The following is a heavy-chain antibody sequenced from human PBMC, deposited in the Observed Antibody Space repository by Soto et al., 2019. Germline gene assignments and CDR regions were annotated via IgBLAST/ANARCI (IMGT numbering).Heavy chain of an antibody. Sequence: QVQLVESGGGLVKPGGSLGLSCAASGFTFSDYYMSWIRQAPGKGLEWVSYISSSSSYTNYADSVKGRFTISRDNAKNSLYLQMNSLRAEDTAVYYCARVAAAGNVFDYWGQGTLVTVSS. V-gene: IGHV3-11*06. CDR2: ISSSSSYT. CDR1: GFTFSDYY. J-gene: IGHJ4*02. CDR3: ARVAAAGNVFDY. D-gene: IGHD6-13*01.